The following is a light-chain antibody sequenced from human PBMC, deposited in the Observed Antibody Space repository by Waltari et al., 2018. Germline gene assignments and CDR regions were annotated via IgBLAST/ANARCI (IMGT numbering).Light chain of an antibody. CDR1: VSNIAAPYD. CDR3: QSYDRSLSGSTV. CDR2: ANK. Sequence: QSVLTQPPSVSGTPGQRITISCTGGVSNIAAPYDVHRYQPRPGTAPKPLIYANKNRPSGVPARFSGSKSGTSASLTITGLQAEDEADYYCQSYDRSLSGSTVFGTGTTVTVL. J-gene: IGLJ1*01. V-gene: IGLV1-40*01.